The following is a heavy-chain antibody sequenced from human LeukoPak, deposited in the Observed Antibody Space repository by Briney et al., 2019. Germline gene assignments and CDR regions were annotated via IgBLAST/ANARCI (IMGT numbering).Heavy chain of an antibody. D-gene: IGHD3-10*01. CDR1: GFTFSSYA. Sequence: GGSLRLSCAASGFTFSSYAMNWVRQAPGKGLEWVSAISGSGGSTYYADSVKGRFTISRDNSKNTLYLQMNSLRAEDTAVYYCAKEYRQISVVRGLLGYWGQGTLVTVSS. CDR3: AKEYRQISVVRGLLGY. V-gene: IGHV3-23*01. J-gene: IGHJ4*02. CDR2: ISGSGGST.